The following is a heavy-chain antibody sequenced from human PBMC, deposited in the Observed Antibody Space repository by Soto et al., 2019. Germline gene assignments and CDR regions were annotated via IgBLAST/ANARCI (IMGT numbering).Heavy chain of an antibody. Sequence: SETLSLTCTVSGGSISSYCWSWIRQPPGKGLEWIGYIYYSGSTNYNPSLKSRVTISLDTSRNQFSLKLSSVTAADTAVYYCARDNGYSYGYTLDHWGQGTLVTVAS. D-gene: IGHD5-18*01. CDR3: ARDNGYSYGYTLDH. J-gene: IGHJ4*02. CDR1: GGSISSYC. V-gene: IGHV4-59*01. CDR2: IYYSGST.